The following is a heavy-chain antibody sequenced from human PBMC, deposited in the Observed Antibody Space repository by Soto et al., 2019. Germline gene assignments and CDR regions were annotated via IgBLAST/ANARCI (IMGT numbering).Heavy chain of an antibody. D-gene: IGHD3-16*01. Sequence: EVQLVESGGGLVQPGGSLRLSCAASGFSFSSYWMHWVSQAPGKGLVWVSRIKTEGSRITYADSVKGRITISRDNANNTLYLQMNTLRRADTAVHYCARVRQGVGYFDLWGRGTLVSVSS. CDR2: IKTEGSRI. J-gene: IGHJ2*01. CDR3: ARVRQGVGYFDL. V-gene: IGHV3-74*03. CDR1: GFSFSSYW.